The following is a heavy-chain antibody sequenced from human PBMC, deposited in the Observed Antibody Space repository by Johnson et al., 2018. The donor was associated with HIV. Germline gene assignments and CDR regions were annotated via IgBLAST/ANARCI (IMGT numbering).Heavy chain of an antibody. CDR1: GFTFSNAW. D-gene: IGHD6-19*01. V-gene: IGHV3-15*01. Sequence: MQLVETGGGLIQPGGSLRLSCAASGFTFSNAWMNWVRQAPGKGLEWVGRIKSKTEGETTDYAAPVKGRFTISRDDSKNTLYLQINSLKTEDTAVYYCTTDGRIPVAHHDAFDVWGQGTMVTVSS. CDR2: IKSKTEGETT. J-gene: IGHJ3*01. CDR3: TTDGRIPVAHHDAFDV.